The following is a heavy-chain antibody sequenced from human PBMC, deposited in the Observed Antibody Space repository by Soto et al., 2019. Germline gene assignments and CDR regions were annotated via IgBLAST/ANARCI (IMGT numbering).Heavy chain of an antibody. CDR2: IYSGGST. V-gene: IGHV3-66*01. CDR1: GFTVSSNY. CDR3: ASIQWGSSSHSDY. D-gene: IGHD3-16*01. Sequence: EVQLVESGGGLVQPGGSLRLSCAASGFTVSSNYMSWVRQAPGKGLDWVSVIYSGGSTYYADSVKGSFTISRDNSKNTLYLQMNILRAEDTVVYYCASIQWGSSSHSDYWVQGTLVTVSS. J-gene: IGHJ4*02.